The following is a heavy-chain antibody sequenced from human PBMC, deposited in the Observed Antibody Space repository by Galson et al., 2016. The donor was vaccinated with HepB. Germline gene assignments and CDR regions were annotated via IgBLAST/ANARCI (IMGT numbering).Heavy chain of an antibody. CDR2: INWNSGTI. CDR3: AKPFNDYDSSGYYVDY. J-gene: IGHJ4*02. CDR1: GFKFDDYA. V-gene: IGHV3-9*01. D-gene: IGHD3-22*01. Sequence: SLRLSCAASGFKFDDYAMHWVRQIPGRGLEWVSGINWNSGTIVYADPVKGRFTISRDNSKTTVYLQMNSLRAEDTAVYFCAKPFNDYDSSGYYVDYWGQGTLVTVSS.